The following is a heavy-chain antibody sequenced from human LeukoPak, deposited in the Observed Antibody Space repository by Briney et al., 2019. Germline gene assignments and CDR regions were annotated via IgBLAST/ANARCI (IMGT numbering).Heavy chain of an antibody. Sequence: GGSLRLSCAASGFTFSNNGMHWVRQAAGKGLEWVAFTLYDGRYYADSVKGRFTISRDNPKNTLYLQMDSLRPDDTAVYYCATEAYSSGWHEDYWGQGTLFTVSS. CDR3: ATEAYSSGWHEDY. CDR2: TLYDGR. D-gene: IGHD6-19*01. J-gene: IGHJ4*02. V-gene: IGHV3-30*02. CDR1: GFTFSNNG.